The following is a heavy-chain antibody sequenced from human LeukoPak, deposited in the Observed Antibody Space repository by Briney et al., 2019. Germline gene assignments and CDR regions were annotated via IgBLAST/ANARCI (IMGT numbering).Heavy chain of an antibody. J-gene: IGHJ4*02. CDR2: IYPGDSDT. CDR3: XXXXXXCXGGSCYNRGFDY. CDR1: GYSFTSYW. V-gene: IGHV5-51*01. Sequence: GESLKISCKGSGYSFTSYWIGWVRQMPGKGLEWMGIIYPGDSDTRYSPSFQGQVTISADKSISTAYLQWSSLKASDTAIYYCXXXXXXCXGGSCYNRGFDYWGQGTLVTVSS. D-gene: IGHD2-15*01.